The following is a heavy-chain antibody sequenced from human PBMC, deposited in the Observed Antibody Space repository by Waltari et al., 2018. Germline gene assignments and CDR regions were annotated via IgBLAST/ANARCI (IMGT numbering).Heavy chain of an antibody. J-gene: IGHJ4*02. CDR3: ARAGRGSGWPD. CDR1: GFTFSSYW. Sequence: GGSLRLSCTASGFTFSSYWMHWVRQAPGKGLVWVSRINSDGSSTSYADSVKGRFTISRDNAKNTLYLQMNSLRAEDTAVYYCARAGRGSGWPDWGQGTLVTVSS. D-gene: IGHD6-19*01. V-gene: IGHV3-74*01. CDR2: INSDGSST.